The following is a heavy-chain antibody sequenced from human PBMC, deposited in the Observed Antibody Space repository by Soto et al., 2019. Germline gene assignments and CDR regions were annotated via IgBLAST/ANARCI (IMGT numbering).Heavy chain of an antibody. V-gene: IGHV1-69*08. Sequence: GASVKVSCKASGGTFNTYTFSWVRQAPGQGLEWMGSILPIMGSVSYAHDFRGRLSITADPSTTTAYMELTSLTSHDTAMYYCARIPRYSYATSDPLDNWGQGTLVTVSS. D-gene: IGHD2-15*01. J-gene: IGHJ4*02. CDR1: GGTFNTYT. CDR2: ILPIMGSV. CDR3: ARIPRYSYATSDPLDN.